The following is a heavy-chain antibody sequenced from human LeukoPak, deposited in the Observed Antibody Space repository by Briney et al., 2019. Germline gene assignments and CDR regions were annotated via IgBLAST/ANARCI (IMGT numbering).Heavy chain of an antibody. Sequence: PGGALRLSCAASGIPFSSYWMSWVRQGPGEGLEWVANIKQDGSEKYYVGSVKGRFTISRDNAKSSLYLQMNSLRADDTAVYYCATGLVGANRWGQGTLVTVSS. CDR2: IKQDGSEK. D-gene: IGHD1-26*01. V-gene: IGHV3-7*05. J-gene: IGHJ5*02. CDR3: ATGLVGANR. CDR1: GIPFSSYW.